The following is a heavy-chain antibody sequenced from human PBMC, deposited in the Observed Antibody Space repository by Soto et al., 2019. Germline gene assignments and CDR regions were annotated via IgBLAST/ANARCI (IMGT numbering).Heavy chain of an antibody. CDR1: GGTFSSYA. V-gene: IGHV1-69*01. Sequence: QVQLVQSGAEVKKPGSSVKVSCKASGGTFSSYAISWVRQAPGQGLEWMGGIIPIFGTANYAQKFQGRVTITADESTSTAYMELSSLRSEDTAVYYCARDGALTGTTAYYYYYGMDVLGQGTTVTVSS. CDR3: ARDGALTGTTAYYYYYGMDV. J-gene: IGHJ6*02. D-gene: IGHD1-20*01. CDR2: IIPIFGTA.